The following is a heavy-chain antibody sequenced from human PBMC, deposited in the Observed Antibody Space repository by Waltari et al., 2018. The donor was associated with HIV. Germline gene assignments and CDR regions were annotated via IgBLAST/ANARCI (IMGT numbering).Heavy chain of an antibody. J-gene: IGHJ6*02. CDR2: IYSGGSR. CDR1: GLTVSSNY. D-gene: IGHD1-26*01. V-gene: IGHV3-53*01. Sequence: EVQLVESGGGLIEPGGSLRLSCAASGLTVSSNYMSWVRQAPGKGLGWFSVIYSGGSRYYADSVKGRFTISRDNSKNTLSLHMTSLGPEDTAVYYCARDPRSSGYYGMDVWGQGTTVTVSS. CDR3: ARDPRSSGYYGMDV.